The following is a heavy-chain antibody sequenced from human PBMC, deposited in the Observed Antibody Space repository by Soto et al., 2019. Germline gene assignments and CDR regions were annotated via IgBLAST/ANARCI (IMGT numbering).Heavy chain of an antibody. Sequence: SQTLSLTCVISGDSVSSNSAAWNWIRQSPSRGLEWLGRTYYRSKWYNDYAVSVKSRITINPDTSKNQFSLQLNSVTPEDTAVYYCAREGGIQLWLQVRDAFDIWGQGTMVTVSS. D-gene: IGHD5-18*01. CDR2: TYYRSKWYN. J-gene: IGHJ3*02. CDR1: GDSVSSNSAA. V-gene: IGHV6-1*01. CDR3: AREGGIQLWLQVRDAFDI.